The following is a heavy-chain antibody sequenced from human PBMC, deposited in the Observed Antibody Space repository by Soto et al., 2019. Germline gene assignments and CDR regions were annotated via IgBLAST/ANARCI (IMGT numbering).Heavy chain of an antibody. J-gene: IGHJ4*02. V-gene: IGHV3-23*01. CDR2: LSGAT. CDR3: AKALPDSSGFYYLDS. Sequence: EVQLLESGGGLVQPGGSLRISCVASEFTFSTFPMSWVRQAPGKGLDWVSTLSGATYYADSVKGRFTISRDSSKNTLYLQMNSLTADDTAVYYCAKALPDSSGFYYLDSWGQGTLVTVSS. CDR1: EFTFSTFP. D-gene: IGHD3-22*01.